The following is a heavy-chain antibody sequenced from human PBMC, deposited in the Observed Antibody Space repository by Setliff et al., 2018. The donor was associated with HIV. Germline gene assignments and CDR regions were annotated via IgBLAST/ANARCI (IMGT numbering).Heavy chain of an antibody. CDR3: VGATTVLYMDV. J-gene: IGHJ6*03. V-gene: IGHV5-51*01. Sequence: GESLKISCRTSGYTFTNYWIGWVRQMPGKGLEWMGIIYPGDSDTRYSPSLQGQVTISADKSTSTAFLQWSSLKASDTAMYYCVGATTVLYMDVWGKGTTVTVSS. CDR2: IYPGDSDT. D-gene: IGHD4-17*01. CDR1: GYTFTNYW.